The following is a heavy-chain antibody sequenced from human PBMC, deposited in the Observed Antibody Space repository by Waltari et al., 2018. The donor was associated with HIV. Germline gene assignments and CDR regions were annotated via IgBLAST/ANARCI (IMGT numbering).Heavy chain of an antibody. D-gene: IGHD4-17*01. J-gene: IGHJ4*02. CDR3: TREGVETTAPADY. Sequence: EVQLVESGGGLVQAGGSLRLSCAASGFTFSSHWMHWVRQAPGKGLVWVARSNGAGSGTSYADSVRGRFSISRENAENSLHLHMNSVRPEDTGLYYCTREGVETTAPADYWGQGTLVTVSS. V-gene: IGHV3-74*01. CDR1: GFTFSSHW. CDR2: SNGAGSGT.